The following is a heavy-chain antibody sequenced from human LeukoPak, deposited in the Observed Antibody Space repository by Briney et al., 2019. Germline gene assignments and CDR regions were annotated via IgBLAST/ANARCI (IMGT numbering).Heavy chain of an antibody. CDR3: AKDISRWTTVTTGIDY. V-gene: IGHV3-23*01. CDR1: GFIFSNYA. Sequence: GGSLRLSCATSGFIFSNYAVNWVRQAPGKGLEWVSIISGSGDTTYYADSVKGRFTISRDNSKNTLYLQMNSLRAEDTAVYYCAKDISRWTTVTTGIDYWGQGTLVTVSS. D-gene: IGHD4-17*01. J-gene: IGHJ4*02. CDR2: ISGSGDTT.